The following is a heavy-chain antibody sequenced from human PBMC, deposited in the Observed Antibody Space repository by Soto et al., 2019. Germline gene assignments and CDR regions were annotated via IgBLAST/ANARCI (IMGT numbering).Heavy chain of an antibody. J-gene: IGHJ4*02. D-gene: IGHD2-2*01. CDR3: AREKGYCSSTSCYSSPGSFDY. CDR1: GGSISSGDYY. Sequence: PSETLSLTCTVSGGSISSGDYYWSWIRQPPGKGLEWIGYIYYSGSTYYNPSLKSRVTISVDTSKNQFSLKLSSVTAADTAVYYCAREKGYCSSTSCYSSPGSFDYWGPGTLLTVSS. V-gene: IGHV4-30-4*01. CDR2: IYYSGST.